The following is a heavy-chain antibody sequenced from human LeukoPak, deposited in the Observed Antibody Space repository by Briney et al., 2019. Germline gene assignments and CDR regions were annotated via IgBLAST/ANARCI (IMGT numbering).Heavy chain of an antibody. J-gene: IGHJ4*02. CDR1: GASISSYH. Sequence: SETLSLTCTVSGASISSYHWSWIRQPPGKGLEWIGYIHSSGNTNYNPSLKSRVSMSSDTSKNQFSLKLNSVTPADTAVYYCARGSLTWDYWGQGTLVTVSS. D-gene: IGHD3-9*01. CDR3: ARGSLTWDY. CDR2: IHSSGNT. V-gene: IGHV4-59*01.